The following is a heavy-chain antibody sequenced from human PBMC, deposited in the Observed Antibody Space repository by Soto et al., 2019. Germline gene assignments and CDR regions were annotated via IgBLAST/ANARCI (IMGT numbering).Heavy chain of an antibody. CDR3: ARDDRYCGGDCYSVPNWYFDL. CDR1: GFTFSTYN. D-gene: IGHD2-21*01. J-gene: IGHJ2*01. V-gene: IGHV3-48*01. Sequence: GGSLRLSCAASGFTFSTYNMNWFRQAPGQGLEWVSYISGSSRTIFYADSVKGRFTISRDNAKNSLYLQMNSLGAEDTAVYFCARDDRYCGGDCYSVPNWYFDLWGRGTLVTVSS. CDR2: ISGSSRTI.